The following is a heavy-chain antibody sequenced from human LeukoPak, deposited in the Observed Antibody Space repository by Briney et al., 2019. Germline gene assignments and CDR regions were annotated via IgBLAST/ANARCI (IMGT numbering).Heavy chain of an antibody. J-gene: IGHJ4*02. D-gene: IGHD3-22*01. CDR2: MSGSGAST. CDR3: AKGKDTYNYDSSGYYFGEY. Sequence: GGSLRLSCAASGFTFSNDAMSWVRQAPGKGLEWVSAMSGSGASTFYADSVKGRFTISRDNSKNTLYLQMNSLRAEDTALYHCAKGKDTYNYDSSGYYFGEYWGQGTLVTVST. CDR1: GFTFSNDA. V-gene: IGHV3-23*01.